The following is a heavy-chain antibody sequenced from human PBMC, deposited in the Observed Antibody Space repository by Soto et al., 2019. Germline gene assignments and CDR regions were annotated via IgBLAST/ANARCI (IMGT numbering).Heavy chain of an antibody. J-gene: IGHJ4*02. CDR3: AGRGEHSSSWSQIDY. V-gene: IGHV3-66*01. CDR1: GFTVSSNY. CDR2: IYNGAKT. Sequence: EVPLVESGGGLVQPGGSVRLSCAASGFTVSSNYMSWVRQAPGKGLEWVSIIYNGAKTYYADSVKGRFTISRDNSKNTLYLQMNSLRAGDTAVYYCAGRGEHSSSWSQIDYWGQGALVTVSS. D-gene: IGHD6-13*01.